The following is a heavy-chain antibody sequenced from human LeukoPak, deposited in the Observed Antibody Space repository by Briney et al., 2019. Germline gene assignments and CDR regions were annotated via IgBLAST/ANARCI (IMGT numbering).Heavy chain of an antibody. J-gene: IGHJ2*01. D-gene: IGHD2-15*01. V-gene: IGHV4-4*07. CDR3: ARGCSGGSCGYL. Sequence: SETLSLTCTVYGGSISSYYWSWIRQPAGKGLEWIGRIYTRGSINYNPSLKSRVTMSVDTSKNQISLKLSSVTAADTAVYYCARGCSGGSCGYLWGRGTLVTVSS. CDR1: GGSISSYY. CDR2: IYTRGSI.